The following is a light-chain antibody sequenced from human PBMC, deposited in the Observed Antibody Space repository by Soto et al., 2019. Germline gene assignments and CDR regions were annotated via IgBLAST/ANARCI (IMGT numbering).Light chain of an antibody. Sequence: EIVLTQSRGTLSLSPGERATLSWRASQSVSSSYLARYQQKPGQAPRLLIYGASSRATGIPDRFSGSGSGTDFTLTISRLEPEDFAVYYCQQYGSSWTFGQGTKVDI. J-gene: IGKJ1*01. V-gene: IGKV3-20*01. CDR3: QQYGSSWT. CDR2: GAS. CDR1: QSVSSSY.